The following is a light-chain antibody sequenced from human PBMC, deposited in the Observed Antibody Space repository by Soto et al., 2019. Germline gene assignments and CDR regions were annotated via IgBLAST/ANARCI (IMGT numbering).Light chain of an antibody. CDR1: QSISSY. CDR2: AAS. J-gene: IGKJ3*01. Sequence: DIQMTQSPSSLSASVGDRVTITCRASQSISSYLNCYQQKPGKAPKLLIYAASSFQSGVPSRFSGSGSGTDFTLTISSLQPEDFATYYCQQSYRTPRTFGPGTKVDIK. V-gene: IGKV1-39*01. CDR3: QQSYRTPRT.